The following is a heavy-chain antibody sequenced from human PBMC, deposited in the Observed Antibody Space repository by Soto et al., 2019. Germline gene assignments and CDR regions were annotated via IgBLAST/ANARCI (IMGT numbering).Heavy chain of an antibody. CDR2: KHHSGST. J-gene: IGHJ6*02. V-gene: IGHV4-4*02. D-gene: IGHD6-19*01. CDR1: GGSINNGYW. CDR3: AYSSGWWRLDV. Sequence: QVHLQESGPGLVKPSGTLSLTCGVSGGSINNGYWWTWVRQPPGKGLEWIGEKHHSGSTNYNLSLKSRVFISLDKSKNQFSLILSSVTAAVTAVYYCAYSSGWWRLDVWGQGTTVTVSS.